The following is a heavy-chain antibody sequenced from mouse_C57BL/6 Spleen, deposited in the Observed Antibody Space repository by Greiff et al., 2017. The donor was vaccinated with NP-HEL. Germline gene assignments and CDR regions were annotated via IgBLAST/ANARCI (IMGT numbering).Heavy chain of an antibody. CDR2: YPGSGNTY. J-gene: IGHJ3*01. CDR1: YTFTDYYM. CDR3: RESYYYGSSYAWFAY. D-gene: IGHD1-1*01. Sequence: VQLQQSGPELVKPGASVKMSCKASGYTFTDYYMHWVKQKPGKGLEWIGEIYPGSGNTYYNEKFKGKATLTADTSSSTADMQLSSLTSEDSAVYFCARESYYYGSSYAWFAYWGQGTLVTVSA. V-gene: IGHV1-83*01.